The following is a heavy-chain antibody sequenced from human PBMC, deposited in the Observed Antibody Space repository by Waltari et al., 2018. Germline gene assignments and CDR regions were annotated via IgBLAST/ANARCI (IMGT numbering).Heavy chain of an antibody. J-gene: IGHJ4*02. V-gene: IGHV3-21*01. Sequence: EVQLVESGGGLVKPGGSLRLSCAASGFTFSSYSMNWVRQAPGKVLDRVSSISSSSSYIYYADSVKGRFTIARDNAKNSLYLQMNSLRAEDTAVYYCARDNQQLADYWGQGPLVTVSS. CDR2: ISSSSSYI. CDR1: GFTFSSYS. CDR3: ARDNQQLADY. D-gene: IGHD6-13*01.